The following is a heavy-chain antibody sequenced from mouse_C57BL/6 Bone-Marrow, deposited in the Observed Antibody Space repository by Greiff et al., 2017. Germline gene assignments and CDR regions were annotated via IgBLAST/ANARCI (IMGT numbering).Heavy chain of an antibody. J-gene: IGHJ2*01. V-gene: IGHV1-19*01. D-gene: IGHD2-2*01. CDR2: INPYNGGT. Sequence: EVKLMESGPVLVKPGASVKMSCKASGYTFTDYYMNWVKQSPGKSLEWIGVINPYNGGTSYNQKFKGKATLTVDKSSSTAYMELNSLTSEDSAVYYCARSGYGYGYYFDYWGQGTTLTVSS. CDR1: GYTFTDYY. CDR3: ARSGYGYGYYFDY.